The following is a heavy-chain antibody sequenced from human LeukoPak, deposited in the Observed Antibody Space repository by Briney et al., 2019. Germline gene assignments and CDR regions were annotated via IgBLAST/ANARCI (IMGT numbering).Heavy chain of an antibody. CDR2: ISAYNGNT. CDR3: ARMYYYASGNSDIEKYYFDY. V-gene: IGHV1-18*01. CDR1: TYTFIRYG. D-gene: IGHD3-10*01. Sequence: ASLKVSCKASTYTFIRYGISWVRQAPGQGLEWIGCISAYNGNTNYAQKFQGRVAMTTDTTTSTAYMKPTRLRNDATEVYYCARMYYYASGNSDIEKYYFDYWGQGTLVTVSS. J-gene: IGHJ4*02.